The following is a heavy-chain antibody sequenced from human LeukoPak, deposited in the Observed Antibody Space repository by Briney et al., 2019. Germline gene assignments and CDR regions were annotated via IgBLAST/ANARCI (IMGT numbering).Heavy chain of an antibody. J-gene: IGHJ4*02. Sequence: GGFLRLSCAASGFTFDDYAFHWVRQAPGKGLEWLSLISWTGDSTYFADSVKGRFTISRDNSKNSVYLQMNNLRLEDTAFYYCAKDKRRGNHALPEYWGQGTLVTVSS. CDR1: GFTFDDYA. D-gene: IGHD1-14*01. V-gene: IGHV3-43D*04. CDR2: ISWTGDST. CDR3: AKDKRRGNHALPEY.